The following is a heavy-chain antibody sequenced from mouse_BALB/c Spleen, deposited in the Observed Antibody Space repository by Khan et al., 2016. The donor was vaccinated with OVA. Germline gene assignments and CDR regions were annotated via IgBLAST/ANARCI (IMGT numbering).Heavy chain of an antibody. CDR1: GYSITSDYV. CDR2: ISSSGST. CDR3: ARDGSRYNYAMDY. V-gene: IGHV3-2*02. J-gene: IGHJ4*01. Sequence: EVKLLESGPGLVKPSQSLSLTCTATGYSITSDYVRNWIRQFPGNQLEWMGYISSSGSTNYNPAFKSRISITRDTSTNPSFLQLTCVTSEDTATYYCARDGSRYNYAMDYWGQGTSVTVSS. D-gene: IGHD2-3*01.